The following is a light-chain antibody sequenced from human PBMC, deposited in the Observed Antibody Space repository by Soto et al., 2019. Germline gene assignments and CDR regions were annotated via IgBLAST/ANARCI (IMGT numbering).Light chain of an antibody. CDR3: QVWDSSSDQHYV. CDR1: NIGSKS. V-gene: IGLV3-21*02. Sequence: SYELTQPPSVSVAPGQTARITCGGNNIGSKSVHWYQQKPGQAPVLVVYDDSDRPSGIPERFSGSNSGNTATLTISRVEAGDEADYYCQVWDSSSDQHYVFGTGTKPTVL. CDR2: DDS. J-gene: IGLJ1*01.